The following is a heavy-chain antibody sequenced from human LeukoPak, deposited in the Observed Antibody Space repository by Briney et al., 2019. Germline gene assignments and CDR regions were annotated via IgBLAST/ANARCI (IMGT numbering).Heavy chain of an antibody. V-gene: IGHV3-33*01. CDR1: GFTFSSYG. J-gene: IGHJ6*02. CDR2: IWYDGSNK. CDR3: AREMSPSYYYGMDV. Sequence: PGGSLRLSCAASGFTFSSYGMHWVRQAPGKGLEWVAVIWYDGSNKYYADSVKGRFTISRDNSKNTLYLHMNSLRAEDTAVYYCAREMSPSYYYGMDVWGQGTTVTVSS.